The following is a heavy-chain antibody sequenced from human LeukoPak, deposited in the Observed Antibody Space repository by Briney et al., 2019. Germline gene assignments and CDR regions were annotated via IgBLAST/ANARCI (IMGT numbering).Heavy chain of an antibody. D-gene: IGHD2-2*01. CDR3: ARHGGDLGYCSSSSCYDDWYFDL. V-gene: IGHV4-39*01. Sequence: SETLSLTCTVSGGSISGYYWGWIRQPPGKGLEWIGSIYYSGSTHYNPSLKSRVTISVDTSKNQLSLKLSSVTAADTAVYYCARHGGDLGYCSSSSCYDDWYFDLWGRGTLVTVSS. J-gene: IGHJ2*01. CDR1: GGSISGYY. CDR2: IYYSGST.